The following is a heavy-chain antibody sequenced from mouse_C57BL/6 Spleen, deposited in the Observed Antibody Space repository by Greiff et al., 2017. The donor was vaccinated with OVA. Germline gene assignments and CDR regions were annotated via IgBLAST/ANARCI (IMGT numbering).Heavy chain of an antibody. J-gene: IGHJ4*01. Sequence: VQLQQSGPELVKPGASVKISCKASGYTFTDYYMNWVKQSHGKSLEWIGDINPNNGGTSYNQKFKGKATLTVDKSSSTAYMEPRSLTSEDSAVYYCARERTGTDAMDYWGQGTSVTVSS. CDR1: GYTFTDYY. CDR3: ARERTGTDAMDY. CDR2: INPNNGGT. V-gene: IGHV1-26*01. D-gene: IGHD4-1*01.